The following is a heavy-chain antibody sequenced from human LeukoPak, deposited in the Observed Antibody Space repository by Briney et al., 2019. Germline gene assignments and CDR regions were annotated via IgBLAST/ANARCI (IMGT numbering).Heavy chain of an antibody. D-gene: IGHD6-6*01. Sequence: PSETLSLTCTVSGGSISSYYWSWIRQPAGKGLEWIGRIYTSGSTNYNPSLKSRVTMSVDTSKNQFSLKLSSVTAADTAVYYCARGNANGEGSSSSPAVPIYYYYMDVWGKGTTVTVSS. V-gene: IGHV4-4*07. J-gene: IGHJ6*03. CDR2: IYTSGST. CDR1: GGSISSYY. CDR3: ARGNANGEGSSSSPAVPIYYYYMDV.